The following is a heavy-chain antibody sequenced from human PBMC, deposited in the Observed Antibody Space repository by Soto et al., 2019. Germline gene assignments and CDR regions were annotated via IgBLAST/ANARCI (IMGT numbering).Heavy chain of an antibody. J-gene: IGHJ4*02. CDR3: ARLGYSYGYPYYY. V-gene: IGHV4-39*01. CDR2: IYYSGST. CDR1: GGSISSSSYY. Sequence: SETLSLTCTVSGGSISSSSYYWGWIRQPPGTGLEWIGSIYYSGSTYYNPSLKSRVTMPVDTSKNQFSLKLSSVTAADTAVYYWARLGYSYGYPYYYWGQGTLVTVSS. D-gene: IGHD5-18*01.